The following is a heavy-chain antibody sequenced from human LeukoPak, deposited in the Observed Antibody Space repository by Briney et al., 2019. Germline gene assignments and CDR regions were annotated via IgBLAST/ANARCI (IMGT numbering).Heavy chain of an antibody. J-gene: IGHJ4*02. Sequence: TSETLSLTCTVSGGSVSSGSYYWSWIRQPPGKGLEWIGYIYHSGSTYYNPSLKSRVTISVDRSKNQFSLKLSSVTAADTAVYYCARAGYGDLLDYWGQGTLVTVSS. CDR3: ARAGYGDLLDY. V-gene: IGHV4-30-2*01. D-gene: IGHD4-17*01. CDR2: IYHSGST. CDR1: GGSVSSGSYY.